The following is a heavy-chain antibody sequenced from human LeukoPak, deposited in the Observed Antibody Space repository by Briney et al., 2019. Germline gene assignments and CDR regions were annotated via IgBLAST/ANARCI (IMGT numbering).Heavy chain of an antibody. V-gene: IGHV5-51*01. Sequence: GESLKISCKGSGYSFTSYWIGWVRRMPGKGLEWMGIIYPGDSDTTYSPSFQGQVTISADKSISTAYLQWSSLKASDTAMYYCARTRIPAAAGTFDIWGQGTMVTVSS. D-gene: IGHD6-13*01. J-gene: IGHJ3*02. CDR2: IYPGDSDT. CDR3: ARTRIPAAAGTFDI. CDR1: GYSFTSYW.